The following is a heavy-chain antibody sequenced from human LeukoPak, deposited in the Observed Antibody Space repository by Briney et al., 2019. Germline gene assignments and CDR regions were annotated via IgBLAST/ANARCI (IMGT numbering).Heavy chain of an antibody. Sequence: GGSLRPSCTASGFAFSSYAMSWVRQAPGKRLEWVANMNIDGSEKYYADSAKGRFTISRDNARNSVYLQMNSLRVEDTAVYYCARDPVEWELLLDYWGQGTLVTVSS. CDR3: ARDPVEWELLLDY. D-gene: IGHD1-26*01. CDR2: MNIDGSEK. J-gene: IGHJ4*02. V-gene: IGHV3-7*01. CDR1: GFAFSSYA.